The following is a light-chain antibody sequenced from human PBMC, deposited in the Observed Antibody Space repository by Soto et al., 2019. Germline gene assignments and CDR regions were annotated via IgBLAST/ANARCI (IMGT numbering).Light chain of an antibody. V-gene: IGLV2-14*02. Sequence: QSALTQPASVSGSPGQSITITCTGTSSDVGIYNIVSGYQQHPGKVPKLIIYDVNIRPSGLSNRFSGSKSGNTASLTISGLQAEDEADYYCTSYTTRGTHVFGTGTKLAVL. CDR2: DVN. CDR1: SSDVGIYNI. J-gene: IGLJ1*01. CDR3: TSYTTRGTHV.